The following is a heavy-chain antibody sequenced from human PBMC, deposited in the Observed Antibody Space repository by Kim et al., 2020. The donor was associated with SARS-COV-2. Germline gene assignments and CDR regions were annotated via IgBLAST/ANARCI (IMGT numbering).Heavy chain of an antibody. CDR1: GFTFSDYS. V-gene: IGHV3-23*01. CDR3: ANKGGRFTVSADY. CDR2: IGGGGGVI. J-gene: IGHJ4*02. D-gene: IGHD4-17*01. Sequence: GGSLRLSCAASGFTFSDYSMSWVRQAPGKGLEWVSSIGGGGGVIYYADSVKGRFTISRDNSKNTLYLQMNSLRAEDTALFYCANKGGRFTVSADYWGQGTLVTVSS.